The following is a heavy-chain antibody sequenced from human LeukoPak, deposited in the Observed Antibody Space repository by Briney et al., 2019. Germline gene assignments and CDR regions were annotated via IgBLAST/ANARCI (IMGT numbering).Heavy chain of an antibody. CDR2: IGGDVRT. CDR3: ASRGFSYGYYGQTAFDY. D-gene: IGHD5-18*01. J-gene: IGHJ4*02. CDR1: GFTFSSNA. Sequence: LPGGSLRLSCAASGFTFSSNAMSWVRQAPGKGLEWVSGIGGDVRTHYADSVKGRFTISRDNAKNSLYLQMNSLRAEDTAVYYCASRGFSYGYYGQTAFDYWGQGTLVTVSS. V-gene: IGHV3-23*01.